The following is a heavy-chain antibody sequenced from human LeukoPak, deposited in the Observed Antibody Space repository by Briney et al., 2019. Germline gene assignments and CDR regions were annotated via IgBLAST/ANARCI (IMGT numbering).Heavy chain of an antibody. V-gene: IGHV4-59*08. D-gene: IGHD2-21*01. CDR3: ARYSNWFDP. Sequence: SETLSLTCTVSGGSISSYYRSWIRQPPGKGLEWIGYIYYSGSTNYNPSLKSRVTISVDTSKNQFSLKLSSVTAADTAVYYCARYSNWFDPWGQGTLVTVSS. CDR1: GGSISSYY. J-gene: IGHJ5*02. CDR2: IYYSGST.